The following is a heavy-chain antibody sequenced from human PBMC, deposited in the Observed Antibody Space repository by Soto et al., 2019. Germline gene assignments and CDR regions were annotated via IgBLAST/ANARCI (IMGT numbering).Heavy chain of an antibody. CDR3: AQTLGLAVAGPGRFDL. D-gene: IGHD6-19*01. V-gene: IGHV1-69*12. CDR1: GGTFSTYA. Sequence: QVQLVQSGAEVRKPGSSVKASCKASGGTFSTYAISWVRQAPGQGLEWMGGIIPLFGTANYAQKFQGRVTITADESTTTAYMELSSLRSEDTAVYYCAQTLGLAVAGPGRFDLWGRGTLITVSS. J-gene: IGHJ2*01. CDR2: IIPLFGTA.